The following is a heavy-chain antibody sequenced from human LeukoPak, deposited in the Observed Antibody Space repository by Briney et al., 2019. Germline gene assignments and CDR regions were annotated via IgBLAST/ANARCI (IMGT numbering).Heavy chain of an antibody. Sequence: GASVKVSCKVSGYTLTELSMHWVRQAPGKGLEWMGGFDPEDGETIYAQKFQGRVTMTEDTSTDTAYMELSSLRSEDTAVYYCATQPASSGYSPLGYWGQGTLVTVSS. CDR2: FDPEDGET. J-gene: IGHJ4*02. CDR3: ATQPASSGYSPLGY. V-gene: IGHV1-24*01. CDR1: GYTLTELS. D-gene: IGHD3-22*01.